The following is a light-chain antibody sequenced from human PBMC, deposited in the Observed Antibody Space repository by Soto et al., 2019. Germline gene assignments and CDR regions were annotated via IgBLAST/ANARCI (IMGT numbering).Light chain of an antibody. J-gene: IGKJ1*01. V-gene: IGKV1-27*01. Sequence: LTRSHGSRCVSTGATVTLSCRASQSVSSSDLAWYQQKPGKVPKLLIYAASTLQSGVPSRFSGSGSGTDFTLTISSLQPEDVATYYCQKDNSAPCTVGQGTKVDIK. CDR2: AAS. CDR1: QSVSSSD. CDR3: QKDNSAPCT.